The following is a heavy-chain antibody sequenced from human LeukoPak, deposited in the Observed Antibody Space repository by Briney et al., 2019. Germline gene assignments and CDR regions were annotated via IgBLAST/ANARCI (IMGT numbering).Heavy chain of an antibody. J-gene: IGHJ4*02. V-gene: IGHV3-9*01. D-gene: IGHD1-26*01. CDR2: ISWNCCSL. Sequence: PGGSLRLSCAASGFTFDDYAMHGVRHAPGKGVEGGSGISWNCCSLGYSYSVTVRFTISIYNAKTSLYLQMNSLRAEDTALYYCAKELLYSGSYSPFDYWGQGTLVTVSS. CDR3: AKELLYSGSYSPFDY. CDR1: GFTFDDYA.